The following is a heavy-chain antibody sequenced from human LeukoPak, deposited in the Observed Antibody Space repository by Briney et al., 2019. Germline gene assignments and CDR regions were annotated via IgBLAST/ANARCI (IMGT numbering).Heavy chain of an antibody. CDR2: IYYSGST. D-gene: IGHD3-22*01. Sequence: KASETLSLTCTVSGGSISSSSYYWGWIRQPPGKGLEWIGSIYYSGSTYYNPSLKSRVTISVDTSKNQFSLKLSSVTAADTAVYYCARVAIVVVRRAFDIWGQGTMVTVSS. CDR1: GGSISSSSYY. V-gene: IGHV4-39*07. CDR3: ARVAIVVVRRAFDI. J-gene: IGHJ3*02.